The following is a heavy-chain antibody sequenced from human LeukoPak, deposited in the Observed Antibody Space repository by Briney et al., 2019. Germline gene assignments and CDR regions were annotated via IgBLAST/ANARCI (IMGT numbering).Heavy chain of an antibody. CDR1: GFTLSNYG. CDR2: IVGSGGGR. Sequence: GGSLRLSCAVSGFTLSNYGMSWVRQAPGKGLEWVAGIVGSGGGRNDADAVKGRFTISRDNRKKTLYMQMNSLREKDTAIHYCAKRREMTTGVGPYFDIWGRGTLVTVSS. J-gene: IGHJ2*01. D-gene: IGHD5-24*01. CDR3: AKRREMTTGVGPYFDI. V-gene: IGHV3-23*01.